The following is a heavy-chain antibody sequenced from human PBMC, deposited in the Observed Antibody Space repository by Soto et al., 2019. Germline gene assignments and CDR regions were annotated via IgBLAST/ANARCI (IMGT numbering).Heavy chain of an antibody. D-gene: IGHD1-26*01. CDR2: PHYSGGT. J-gene: IGHJ4*02. CDR3: ARLTVGAEFYFDH. Sequence: SETLSLTCTVSGGSVSTDFWTWIRQPPGKGLEWIGYPHYSGGTNSKPSLQSRVTILVDRSKNQFSLKMTSVTAADTAVYYCARLTVGAEFYFDHWGQGILVTVS. CDR1: GGSVSTDF. V-gene: IGHV4-59*02.